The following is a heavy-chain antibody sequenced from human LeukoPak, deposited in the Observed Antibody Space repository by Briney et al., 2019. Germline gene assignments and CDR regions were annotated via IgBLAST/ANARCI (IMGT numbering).Heavy chain of an antibody. CDR3: ARVLLEWLLYVGSYYYYMDV. CDR1: GGSFSGYY. Sequence: SETLSLTCAVYGGSFSGYYWSWIRQPPGMGLEWIGEINHSGSTNYNPSLKSRVTISVDTSKNQFSLKLSSVTAADTAVYYCARVLLEWLLYVGSYYYYMDVWGKGTTVTVSS. CDR2: INHSGST. D-gene: IGHD3-3*01. J-gene: IGHJ6*03. V-gene: IGHV4-34*01.